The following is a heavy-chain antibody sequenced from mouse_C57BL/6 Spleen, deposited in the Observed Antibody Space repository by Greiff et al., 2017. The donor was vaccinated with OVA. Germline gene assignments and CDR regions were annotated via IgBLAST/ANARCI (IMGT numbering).Heavy chain of an antibody. CDR3: ASENYDYPFAY. V-gene: IGHV1-52*01. CDR2: IDPSDSET. Sequence: QVQLQQPGAELVRPGSSVKLSCKASGYTFTSYWMHWVKQRPIQGLEWIGNIDPSDSETHYNQKFKDKATLTVDKSSSTAYMELRSLTSEDTAVYYCASENYDYPFAYWGQGTLVTVSA. J-gene: IGHJ3*01. D-gene: IGHD2-4*01. CDR1: GYTFTSYW.